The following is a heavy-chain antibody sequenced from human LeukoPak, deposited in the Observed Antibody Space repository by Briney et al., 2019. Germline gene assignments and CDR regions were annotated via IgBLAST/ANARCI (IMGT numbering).Heavy chain of an antibody. CDR1: GFTFSSYS. CDR2: ISSSSSYI. D-gene: IGHD6-13*01. CDR3: AKVPYSSSWFVFDY. V-gene: IGHV3-21*01. Sequence: GGSLRLSCAASGFTFSSYSMNWVRQAPGKGLEWVSSISSSSSYIYYADSVKGRLTISRDNAKNSLYLQMNSLRAEDTAVYYCAKVPYSSSWFVFDYWGQGTLVTVSS. J-gene: IGHJ4*02.